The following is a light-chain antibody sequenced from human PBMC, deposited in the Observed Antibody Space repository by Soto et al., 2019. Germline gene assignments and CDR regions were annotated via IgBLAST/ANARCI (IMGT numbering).Light chain of an antibody. CDR3: QQYGTSPWT. CDR2: GAS. V-gene: IGKV3-20*01. Sequence: ESVLTQSPGTRSLSPGDRATLSCRASQSVNSNFLAWYQQKPGQAPRLLIYGASSRATGIPDTFSGSGSGTDFTLTISRLEPGDFAVYYCQQYGTSPWTFGQGTKVDIK. CDR1: QSVNSNF. J-gene: IGKJ1*01.